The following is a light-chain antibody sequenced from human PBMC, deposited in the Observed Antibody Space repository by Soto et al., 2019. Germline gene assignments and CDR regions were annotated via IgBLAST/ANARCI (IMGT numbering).Light chain of an antibody. J-gene: IGLJ2*01. Sequence: QSALTQPPSASGSPGQSVTISCTGTSSDVGTYNSVSWYQQHPGKAPELMIYEVTKRPSGVPDRFSGSKSGNAASLTVSGLQAEDEAHYYCSPYVGNNNVEFGGGTKLTVL. CDR2: EVT. V-gene: IGLV2-8*01. CDR1: SSDVGTYNS. CDR3: SPYVGNNNVE.